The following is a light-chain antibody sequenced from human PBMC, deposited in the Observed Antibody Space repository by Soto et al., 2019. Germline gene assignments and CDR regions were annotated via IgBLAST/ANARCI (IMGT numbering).Light chain of an antibody. J-gene: IGKJ1*01. CDR2: DAS. V-gene: IGKV1-5*01. CDR3: QQYNSYSTRT. CDR1: QSISSW. Sequence: QMTQSPSTLSASVRDRVTITCRASQSISSWLAWYQQKPGKAPKLLIYDASSLESGVPSRFSGSGSGTEFTLTISSLQPDDFATYYCQQYNSYSTRTFAQGTKV.